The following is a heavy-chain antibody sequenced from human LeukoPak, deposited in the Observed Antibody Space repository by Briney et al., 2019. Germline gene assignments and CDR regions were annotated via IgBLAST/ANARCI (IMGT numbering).Heavy chain of an antibody. CDR2: INPNSGGT. D-gene: IGHD3-22*01. Sequence: GASVKVSCKASGYTFTGYYMHWVRQAPGQGLEWVGWINPNSGGTNYAQKFHGRVTMTRDTSISTAYMELRRLRSDDTAVYYCARGAHYHDSSQGYDYWGQGTLVTVSS. CDR3: ARGAHYHDSSQGYDY. J-gene: IGHJ4*02. V-gene: IGHV1-2*02. CDR1: GYTFTGYY.